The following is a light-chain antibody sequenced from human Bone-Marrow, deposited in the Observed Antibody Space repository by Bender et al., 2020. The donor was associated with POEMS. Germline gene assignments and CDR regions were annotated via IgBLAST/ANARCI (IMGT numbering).Light chain of an antibody. CDR3: CSYGGDYNSVV. CDR2: EAT. V-gene: IGLV2-23*01. J-gene: IGLJ2*01. CDR1: NHDVGSFSL. Sequence: QSALTQPASVSGSPGQSITMSCTGSNHDVGSFSLVSWYQQHPAKAPKLIMYEATKRPPGISDRFSGSKSGTTATLTISGLQADDEADYYCCSYGGDYNSVVFGGGTKLTVL.